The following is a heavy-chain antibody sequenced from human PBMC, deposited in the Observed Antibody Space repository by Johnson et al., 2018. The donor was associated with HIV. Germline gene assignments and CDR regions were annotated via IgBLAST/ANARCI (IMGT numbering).Heavy chain of an antibody. CDR1: GFTLSSYA. CDR3: AKGGEYSSSWSAFDI. D-gene: IGHD6-6*01. J-gene: IGHJ3*02. Sequence: QVQLVESGGGVVQPGRSLRPSCAASGFTLSSYAMHWVRQATGKGLEWVAVISYDGSNKYYADSVKGRFTISRDNSKNTLYLQMNSLRAEDTAVYYCAKGGEYSSSWSAFDIWGQGTMVTVSS. V-gene: IGHV3-30*18. CDR2: ISYDGSNK.